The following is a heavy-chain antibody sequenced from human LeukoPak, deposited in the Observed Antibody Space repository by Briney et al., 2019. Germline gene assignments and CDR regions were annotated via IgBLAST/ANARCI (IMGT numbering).Heavy chain of an antibody. CDR2: ISYDGSNK. D-gene: IGHD2-2*01. CDR3: AKDRAYHFVN. V-gene: IGHV3-30*18. Sequence: PRGSLRDSCAACGFTFSSYVMHWVRQAPGKGLEWVAVISYDGSNKYYGDSVKGRFTISRDNSKNTLYLQMNRLRAEDTAVYYCAKDRAYHFVNWGQGTLVTVSS. CDR1: GFTFSSYV. J-gene: IGHJ4*02.